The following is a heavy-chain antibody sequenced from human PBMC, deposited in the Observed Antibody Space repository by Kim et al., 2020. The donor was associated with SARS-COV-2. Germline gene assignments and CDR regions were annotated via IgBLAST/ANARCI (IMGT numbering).Heavy chain of an antibody. CDR3: ARLTRGGWFDP. J-gene: IGHJ5*02. D-gene: IGHD3-16*01. CDR2: T. Sequence: TKYAPEFPGRVTITGDTSPSAAYMELSSRGSEDTAVYYCARLTRGGWFDPWGQGTLVTVSS. V-gene: IGHV1-3*01.